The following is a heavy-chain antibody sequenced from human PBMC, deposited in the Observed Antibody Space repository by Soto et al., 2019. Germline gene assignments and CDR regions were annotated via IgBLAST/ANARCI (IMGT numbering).Heavy chain of an antibody. D-gene: IGHD3-9*01. J-gene: IGHJ6*02. Sequence: GASVKVSCKASGYTFTGYYMHWVRQAPGQGLEWMGWINPNSGGTNYAQKLKGWVTMTRDTSISTAYMELSRLRSDDTAVYYCARETNYDILTGLGPYGMDVWGQGTTVTVS. CDR2: INPNSGGT. CDR1: GYTFTGYY. V-gene: IGHV1-2*04. CDR3: ARETNYDILTGLGPYGMDV.